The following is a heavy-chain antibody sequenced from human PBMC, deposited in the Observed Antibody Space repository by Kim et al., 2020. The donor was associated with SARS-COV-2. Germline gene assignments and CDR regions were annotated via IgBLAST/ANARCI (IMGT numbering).Heavy chain of an antibody. CDR3: ARGWAFDI. CDR2: LSTDGSTT. D-gene: IGHD2-15*01. V-gene: IGHV3-74*01. CDR1: GFTLSSHW. J-gene: IGHJ3*02. Sequence: GGSLRLSCVVSGFTLSSHWMHWFRQVPGKGLVWVSRLSTDGSTTTYADSVKGRFSISRDNAKNTLYLQMNSLRAEDTAVYYCARGWAFDIWGQGTMVTVS.